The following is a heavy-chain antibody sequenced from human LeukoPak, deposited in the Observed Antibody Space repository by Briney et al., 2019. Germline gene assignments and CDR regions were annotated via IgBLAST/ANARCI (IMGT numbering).Heavy chain of an antibody. CDR3: ARFPGGAEYRHYYYMDV. Sequence: MPSETLSLTCTVSGGSISSSSYYWGWIRQPPGKGLEWIGSIYYSGSTYYNPSLKSRVTISVDTSKNQFSLKLSSVTAADTAVYYCARFPGGAEYRHYYYMDVWGTGTTVTVSS. V-gene: IGHV4-39*07. CDR1: GGSISSSSYY. CDR2: IYYSGST. J-gene: IGHJ6*03. D-gene: IGHD1-14*01.